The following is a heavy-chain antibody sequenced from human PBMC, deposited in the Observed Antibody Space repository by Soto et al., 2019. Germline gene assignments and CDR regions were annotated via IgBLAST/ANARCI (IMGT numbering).Heavy chain of an antibody. D-gene: IGHD3-3*01. V-gene: IGHV1-3*05. CDR1: GYTFTSYA. CDR3: AIGFPWWFDP. CDR2: INADNGNT. Sequence: QVQLVQSGAEKKKPGASVKVSCKASGYTFTSYAIHWVRQAPGQRLEWMGWINADNGNTKYAQKFQGRVTITRDTSASMAYMELSSLRSEYTAVYYCAIGFPWWFDPWGQGTLVTVCS. J-gene: IGHJ5*02.